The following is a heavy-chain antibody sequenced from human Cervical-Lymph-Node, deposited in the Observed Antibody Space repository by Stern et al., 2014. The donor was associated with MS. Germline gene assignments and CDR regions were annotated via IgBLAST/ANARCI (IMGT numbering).Heavy chain of an antibody. J-gene: IGHJ3*02. CDR2: ITAGNGNT. D-gene: IGHD6-19*01. Sequence: VQLVQSGAEVKKPGASVKASCKASGYTFTSYAMHWVRQAPGQRPEWIGWITAGNGNTKYSQKFQGRVTITRDTSASTAYMELSSLRSEDTAVYYCARRAKYSSGWNHDAFDIWGQGTMVTVSS. CDR3: ARRAKYSSGWNHDAFDI. V-gene: IGHV1-3*01. CDR1: GYTFTSYA.